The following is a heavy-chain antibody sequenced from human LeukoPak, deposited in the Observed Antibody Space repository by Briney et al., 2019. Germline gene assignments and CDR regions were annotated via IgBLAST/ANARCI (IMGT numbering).Heavy chain of an antibody. CDR1: GFTFDDYA. V-gene: IGHV3-9*01. CDR3: AKEGGSIVGGTIPFDH. J-gene: IGHJ4*02. Sequence: PGGSLRLSCAASGFTFDDYAMHWVRQAPGKGLEWVSGISWNSGSIDYADSVKGRFTISRDNAKNSLYLQMNSLRAEDTAKYYCAKEGGSIVGGTIPFDHWGQGTLVTVSS. D-gene: IGHD1-26*01. CDR2: ISWNSGSI.